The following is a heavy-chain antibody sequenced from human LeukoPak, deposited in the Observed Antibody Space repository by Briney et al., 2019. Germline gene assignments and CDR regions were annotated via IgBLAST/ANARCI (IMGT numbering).Heavy chain of an antibody. Sequence: PSETLSLTCTVSGGSISGYYWSWIRQSPGKGLEWIGYIYYSGSTNYNPSLKSRVTMSVDTSKNDFSLKVSSVTAADTAVYYCARAVVVAANVKCFAPWGQGTLVTVSS. CDR2: IYYSGST. J-gene: IGHJ5*02. CDR3: ARAVVVAANVKCFAP. CDR1: GGSISGYY. V-gene: IGHV4-59*01. D-gene: IGHD2-15*01.